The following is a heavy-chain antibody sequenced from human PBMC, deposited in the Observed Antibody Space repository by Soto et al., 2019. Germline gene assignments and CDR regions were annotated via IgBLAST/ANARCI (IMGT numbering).Heavy chain of an antibody. D-gene: IGHD3-10*01. CDR1: GGTFSSYS. CDR3: ASSSRVLLDY. Sequence: QVQLVQSGAEVKKPGSSVKVSCKASGGTFSSYSISWVRQAPGQGLEWMGRIIPILGIANYAQKFHGRVTITADKSTSTAYMELSSLRSEETAVYYCASSSRVLLDYWGQGTLGTVSS. CDR2: IIPILGIA. V-gene: IGHV1-69*02. J-gene: IGHJ4*02.